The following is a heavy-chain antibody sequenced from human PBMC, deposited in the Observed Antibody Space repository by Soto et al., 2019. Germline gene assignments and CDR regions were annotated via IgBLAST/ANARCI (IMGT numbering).Heavy chain of an antibody. Sequence: GGSVKVSCKASGYTFTSYDINWVRQATGQGLEWMGWMNPNSGNTGYAQKFQGRVTMTRNTSISTAYMELSSLRSEDTAVYYCARGRYMVRGVIINYYYYGMDVWGQGTTVTVSS. CDR1: GYTFTSYD. D-gene: IGHD3-10*01. J-gene: IGHJ6*02. CDR3: ARGRYMVRGVIINYYYYGMDV. V-gene: IGHV1-8*01. CDR2: MNPNSGNT.